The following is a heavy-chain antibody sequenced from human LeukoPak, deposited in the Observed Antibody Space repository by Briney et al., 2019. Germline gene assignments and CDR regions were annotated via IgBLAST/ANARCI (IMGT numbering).Heavy chain of an antibody. J-gene: IGHJ5*02. V-gene: IGHV4-34*01. CDR3: ARGASMVRDEYWFDP. CDR1: GGSFSGYY. CDR2: INHSGST. D-gene: IGHD3-10*01. Sequence: SETLSLTCAVYGGSFSGYYWSWLRQPPGKGLEWIGEINHSGSTNYNPSLKSRVTISVDTSKNQFSLKLSSVTAADTAVYYCARGASMVRDEYWFDPWGQGTLVTVSS.